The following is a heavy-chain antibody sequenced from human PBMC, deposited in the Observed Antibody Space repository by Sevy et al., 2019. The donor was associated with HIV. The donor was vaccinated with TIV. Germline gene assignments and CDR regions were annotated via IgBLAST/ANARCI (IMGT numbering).Heavy chain of an antibody. CDR2: INHSGST. D-gene: IGHD6-13*01. Sequence: SETLSLTCAVYGGSFSGYYWSWIRQPPGKGLEWIGEINHSGSTNYNPSLKSRVTISVDTSKNRFSLKLSSVTAADTAVYYCARGAAADLYNWFDPWGQGTLVTVSS. CDR3: ARGAAADLYNWFDP. V-gene: IGHV4-34*01. CDR1: GGSFSGYY. J-gene: IGHJ5*02.